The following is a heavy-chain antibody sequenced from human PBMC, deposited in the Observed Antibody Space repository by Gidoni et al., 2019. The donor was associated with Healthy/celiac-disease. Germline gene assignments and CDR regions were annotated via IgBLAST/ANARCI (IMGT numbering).Heavy chain of an antibody. CDR3: AKREYCSGGSCYDPFDY. D-gene: IGHD2-15*01. J-gene: IGHJ4*02. CDR2: ISGSGGRT. Sequence: EVQLLESGGGLVQPGGSLRLSCAASGFTFSSYAMSWVRQAPGKGLELVAAISGSGGRTYYADSVKGRFTISRDNSKNTLYLQMNSLRAEDTAVYYCAKREYCSGGSCYDPFDYWGQGTLVTVSS. CDR1: GFTFSSYA. V-gene: IGHV3-23*01.